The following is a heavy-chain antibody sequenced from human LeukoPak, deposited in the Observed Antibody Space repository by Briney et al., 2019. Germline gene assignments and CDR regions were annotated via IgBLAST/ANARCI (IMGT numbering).Heavy chain of an antibody. CDR3: ARLIAAAGIYYYYFMDV. CDR1: GFTFSSYS. J-gene: IGHJ6*03. Sequence: PGGSLRLSCAASGFTFSSYSMNWVRQAPGKGLEWASYISRSSSTIYYADSVKGRFTISRDNAKNSLYLQMNSLRAEDAAVYYCARLIAAAGIYYYYFMDVWGKGTTVTVS. D-gene: IGHD6-13*01. V-gene: IGHV3-48*01. CDR2: ISRSSSTI.